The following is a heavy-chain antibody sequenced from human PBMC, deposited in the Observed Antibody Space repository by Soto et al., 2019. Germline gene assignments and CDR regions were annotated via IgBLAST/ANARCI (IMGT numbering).Heavy chain of an antibody. V-gene: IGHV4-30-2*01. Sequence: QLQLQESGSGLVKPSQTLSLTCAVSGGSVSSGGYSWSWIRQPPGKGLEWIGYIFHSGETYYNPSLKSRVTISLDRSKNQFSLEPTSMTAAVTPFYYCAREGSWAASGGHCPDYYYFYALDVGGQGATVTIS. CDR3: AREGSWAASGGHCPDYYYFYALDV. J-gene: IGHJ6*02. CDR2: IFHSGET. D-gene: IGHD2-21*01. CDR1: GGSVSSGGYS.